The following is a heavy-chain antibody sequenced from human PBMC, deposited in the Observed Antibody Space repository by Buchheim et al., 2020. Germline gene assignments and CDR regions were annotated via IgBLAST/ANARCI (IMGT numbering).Heavy chain of an antibody. J-gene: IGHJ5*02. CDR3: ASTSEYYGSGSYYNPFRS. D-gene: IGHD3-10*01. CDR1: GGSFNAYA. V-gene: IGHV1-69*01. Sequence: QVHLVQSGTEVRKPGSSVKVSCKASGGSFNAYAISWVRQAPGQGLEWMGGIIPRVGTPNYSEKFQGRVPITADDSTTTAYMELSGLRSEDTAVYYCASTSEYYGSGSYYNPFRSWGQGTL. CDR2: IIPRVGTP.